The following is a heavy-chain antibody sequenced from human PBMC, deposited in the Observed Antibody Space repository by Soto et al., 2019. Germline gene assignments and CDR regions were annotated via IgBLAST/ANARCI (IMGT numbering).Heavy chain of an antibody. D-gene: IGHD6-19*01. CDR3: ARDREAGYNFYYGMDV. CDR2: IYTSACI. J-gene: IGHJ6*02. CDR1: GADINTYS. V-gene: IGHV4-4*07. Sequence: SETLSLTCSVSGADINTYSWTWIRQPAGKGLEWIGRIYTSACINYNPSLKGRVTLSVDTSTNQVSLRLASVTAADTAIYYCARDREAGYNFYYGMDVWGQGTTVTVSS.